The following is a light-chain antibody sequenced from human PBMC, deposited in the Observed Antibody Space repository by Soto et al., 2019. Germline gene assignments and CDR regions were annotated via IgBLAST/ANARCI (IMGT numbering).Light chain of an antibody. J-gene: IGKJ2*01. CDR3: QQYTNWPVYT. CDR2: GAS. CDR1: QSVSSN. Sequence: EIVLTQSPATLSLSPGERATLSCRASQSVSSNLAWYQQKAGQVPRLLVYGASTRATGIPARFSGSGSGTEFTLTISSLQSEDFAVYYCQQYTNWPVYTFGQGTKVDIK. V-gene: IGKV3-15*01.